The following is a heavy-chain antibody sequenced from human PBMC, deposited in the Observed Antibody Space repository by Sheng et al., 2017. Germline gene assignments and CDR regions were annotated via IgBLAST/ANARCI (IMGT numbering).Heavy chain of an antibody. CDR3: GFGSGYYYEGQ. CDR2: IKSKTDGGTT. Sequence: EVQLVESGGGLVQPGGSLRLSCVASGFTFSNAWMHWVRQAPGKGLEWVGRIKSKTDGGTTDYAAPVKGRITISRDDSKNTLYLQMNSLKTEDTAVYYCGFGSGYYYEGQWGQGNPGHRLL. D-gene: IGHD3-22*01. CDR1: GFTFSNAW. J-gene: IGHJ4*02. V-gene: IGHV3-15*01.